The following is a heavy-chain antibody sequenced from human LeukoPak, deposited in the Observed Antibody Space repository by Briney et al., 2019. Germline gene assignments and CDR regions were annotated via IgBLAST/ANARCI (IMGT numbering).Heavy chain of an antibody. D-gene: IGHD2-8*02. CDR2: IYSGGST. J-gene: IGHJ6*02. V-gene: IGHV3-66*01. CDR1: AFSVSTNY. Sequence: GGSLRLSCAAYAFSVSTNYMSWVRQAPGKGLEWVSVIYSGGSTYYADSVKGRFTISRDNSKNTLYLQMDSLRAEETAVYYFARDAGGYGMDVWGQGTTVTVSS. CDR3: ARDAGGYGMDV.